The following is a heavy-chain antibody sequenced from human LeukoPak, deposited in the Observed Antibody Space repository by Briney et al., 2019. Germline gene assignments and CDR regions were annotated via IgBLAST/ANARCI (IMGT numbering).Heavy chain of an antibody. Sequence: PSETLSLTCAVYGGSFSGYYWSWIRQPPGKGLEWIGEINHSGSTYYNPSLKSRVTISVDTSKNQFSLKLSSVTAADTAVYYCASPDKPMYYGSGSYYYYWGQGTLVTVSS. J-gene: IGHJ4*02. V-gene: IGHV4-34*01. CDR2: INHSGST. CDR3: ASPDKPMYYGSGSYYYY. CDR1: GGSFSGYY. D-gene: IGHD3-10*01.